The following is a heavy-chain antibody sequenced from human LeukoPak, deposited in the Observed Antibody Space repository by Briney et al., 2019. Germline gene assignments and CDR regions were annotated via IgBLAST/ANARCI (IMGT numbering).Heavy chain of an antibody. D-gene: IGHD3-9*01. CDR1: GFPFSSYV. CDR3: ARDHDWAFDF. CDR2: INHNAEMI. V-gene: IGHV3-48*02. Sequence: GGSLRLSCEASGFPFSSYVMSWVRQAPGKGLEWIAYINHNAEMIFYPDFVKGRFTISRDNAKNSLYLQMNALRDEDTAIYYCARDHDWAFDFWGQGTLVTVSS. J-gene: IGHJ4*02.